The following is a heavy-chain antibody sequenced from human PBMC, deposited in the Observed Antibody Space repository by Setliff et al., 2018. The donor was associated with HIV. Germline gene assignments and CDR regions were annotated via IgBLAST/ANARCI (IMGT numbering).Heavy chain of an antibody. D-gene: IGHD3-10*01. Sequence: ASVKVSCKASGYTFTFYSIHWVRQAPGHGLEWMGIINPSGGSTSYSQKFQGRVTMTRDTSTSTVYMELNSLRSEDTAVYYCALMVRGVTNYFDYWGQGTLVTVSS. V-gene: IGHV1-46*01. J-gene: IGHJ4*02. CDR1: GYTFTFYS. CDR2: INPSGGST. CDR3: ALMVRGVTNYFDY.